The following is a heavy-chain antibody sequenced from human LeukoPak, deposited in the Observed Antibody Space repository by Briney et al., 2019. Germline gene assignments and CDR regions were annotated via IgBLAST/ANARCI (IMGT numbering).Heavy chain of an antibody. V-gene: IGHV5-10-1*01. J-gene: IGHJ5*02. CDR3: ARHVYGSGSYYKNWFDP. CDR2: IDPSDSYT. Sequence: GESLKISCKGSGYSFTSYWISWVRQMPGKGLEWMGRIDPSDSYTNYSPSFQGHVTISADKSISTAYLQWSSLKASDTDMHYCARHVYGSGSYYKNWFDPWGQGTLVTVSS. D-gene: IGHD3-10*01. CDR1: GYSFTSYW.